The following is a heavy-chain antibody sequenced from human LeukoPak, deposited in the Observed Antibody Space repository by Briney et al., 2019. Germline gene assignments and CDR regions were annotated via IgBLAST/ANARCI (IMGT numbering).Heavy chain of an antibody. D-gene: IGHD6-13*01. J-gene: IGHJ4*02. Sequence: GASVKVSCKASGGTFSSYAISWARQAPGQGLEWMGGIIPIFGTANYAQKFQGRVTITADESTSTAYMELSSLRSEDTAVYYCQVAAAGPMYYFDYWGQGTLVTVSS. CDR2: IIPIFGTA. CDR1: GGTFSSYA. CDR3: QVAAAGPMYYFDY. V-gene: IGHV1-69*13.